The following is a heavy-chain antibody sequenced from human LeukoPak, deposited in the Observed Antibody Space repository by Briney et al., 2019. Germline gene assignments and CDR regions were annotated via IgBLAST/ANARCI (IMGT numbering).Heavy chain of an antibody. CDR3: ARHDSTAVADIDY. J-gene: IGHJ4*02. CDR1: GGSISSSSYY. V-gene: IGHV4-39*01. CDR2: IYYSGST. D-gene: IGHD6-19*01. Sequence: SETLSLACTVSGGSISSSSYYWGWIRQPPGKGLEWIGSIYYSGSTYYNPSLKSRVTISVDTSKNQFSLKLSSVTAADTAVYYCARHDSTAVADIDYWGQGTLVTVSS.